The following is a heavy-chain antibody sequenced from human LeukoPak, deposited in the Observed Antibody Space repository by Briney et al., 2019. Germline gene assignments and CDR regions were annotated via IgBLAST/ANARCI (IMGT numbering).Heavy chain of an antibody. J-gene: IGHJ4*02. CDR1: GYTFTSYH. V-gene: IGHV1-46*01. CDR2: INPSGGGT. D-gene: IGHD3-10*01. CDR3: ARGIWFGDQLGLHFDY. Sequence: ASVKVSCKASGYTFTSYHMHWVRQAPGQGLEWMGIINPSGGGTSYAQKFQGRVTMTRDTSTSTVYMELSSLRSEDTAVYYCARGIWFGDQLGLHFDYWGQGTLVTVSS.